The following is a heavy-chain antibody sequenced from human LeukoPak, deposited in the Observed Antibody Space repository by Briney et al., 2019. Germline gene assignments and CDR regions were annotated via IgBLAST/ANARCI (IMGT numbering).Heavy chain of an antibody. CDR1: EYTFTAYY. CDR2: INPNSGDT. J-gene: IGHJ5*02. Sequence: ASVKVSCKASEYTFTAYYVHWVRQAPGQGLEWMGWINPNSGDTNFAQNFQGRVTMTRDTSISTVYMEPSRLRSDDTAVYYCARVSQWLVENDWFDPWGQGTLVTVSS. CDR3: ARVSQWLVENDWFDP. D-gene: IGHD6-19*01. V-gene: IGHV1-2*02.